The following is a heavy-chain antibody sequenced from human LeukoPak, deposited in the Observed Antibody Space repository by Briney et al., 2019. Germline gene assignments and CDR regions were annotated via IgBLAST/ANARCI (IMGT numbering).Heavy chain of an antibody. CDR1: GFTFSSYG. CDR2: ISSDGSTR. J-gene: IGHJ4*02. Sequence: PGGSLRLSCAASGFTFSSYGMHWVRQSPGKGLEWVAVISSDGSTRYYADSVQGRFTISRDNSKNTLDLQMNSLRAEDTAVYYCAGKVASGYWGQGTLVTVSS. V-gene: IGHV3-30*12. D-gene: IGHD5-12*01. CDR3: AGKVASGY.